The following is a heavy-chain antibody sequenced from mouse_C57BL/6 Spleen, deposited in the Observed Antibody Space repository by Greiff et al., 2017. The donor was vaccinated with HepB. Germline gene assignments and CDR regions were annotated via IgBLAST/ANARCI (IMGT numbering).Heavy chain of an antibody. D-gene: IGHD2-5*01. CDR3: ARKEAYSNFFDY. Sequence: QVQLQQPGAELVRPGSSVKLSCKASGYTFTSYWMHWVKQRPIQGLEWIGNIDPSDSETHYNQKFKDKATLTVDKSSSTAYMQLSSLTSEDSAVYYCARKEAYSNFFDYWGQGTTLTVSS. J-gene: IGHJ2*01. CDR1: GYTFTSYW. V-gene: IGHV1-52*01. CDR2: IDPSDSET.